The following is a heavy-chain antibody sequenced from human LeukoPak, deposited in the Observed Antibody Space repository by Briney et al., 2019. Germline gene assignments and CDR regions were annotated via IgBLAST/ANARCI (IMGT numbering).Heavy chain of an antibody. V-gene: IGHV4-59*12. CDR2: IYHSGST. CDR1: GGSISSYY. Sequence: SETLSLTCTVSGGSISSYYWSWIRQPPGKGLEWIGYIYHSGSTYYNPSLKSRVTISVDRSKNQFSLKLSSVTAADTAVYYCARVKSGYIDYWGQGTLVTVSS. J-gene: IGHJ4*02. CDR3: ARVKSGYIDY. D-gene: IGHD2-15*01.